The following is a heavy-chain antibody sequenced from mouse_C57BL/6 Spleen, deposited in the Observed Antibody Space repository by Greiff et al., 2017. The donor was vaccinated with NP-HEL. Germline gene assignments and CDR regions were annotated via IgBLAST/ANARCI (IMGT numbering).Heavy chain of an antibody. J-gene: IGHJ1*03. CDR2: IWGDGST. CDR1: GFSLTSYG. CDR3: AKHYSNYVDWYFDV. D-gene: IGHD2-5*01. V-gene: IGHV2-3*01. Sequence: VQLQESGPGLVALSQSLSITFTVPGFSLTSYGVSWVRQPPGKGLELLGVIWGDGSTNYHSALISRLSISKDNSKSQVFLKLNSLQTDDTATYYCAKHYSNYVDWYFDVWGTGTTVTVTS.